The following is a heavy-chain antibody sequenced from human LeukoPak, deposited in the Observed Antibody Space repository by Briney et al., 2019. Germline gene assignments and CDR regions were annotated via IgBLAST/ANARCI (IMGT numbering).Heavy chain of an antibody. J-gene: IGHJ6*02. D-gene: IGHD3-3*01. CDR2: IKQDGSEK. Sequence: GGSLRLSCAASGFTFSSYWMSWVRQAPGKGLEWVANIKQDGSEKYYVDSVKGRFTISRDNAKNSLYLQMNSLRAEDTAVYYCARGHPTITIFGVVTPYGMDVWGQGTTVTVSS. CDR1: GFTFSSYW. CDR3: ARGHPTITIFGVVTPYGMDV. V-gene: IGHV3-7*01.